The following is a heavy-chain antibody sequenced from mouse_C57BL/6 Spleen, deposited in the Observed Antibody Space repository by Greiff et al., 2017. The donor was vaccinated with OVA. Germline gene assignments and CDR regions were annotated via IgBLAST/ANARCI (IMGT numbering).Heavy chain of an antibody. D-gene: IGHD1-1*01. CDR2: ISDGGSYT. Sequence: EVQRVESGGGLVKPGGSLKLSCAASGFTFSSYAMSWVRQTPEKRLEWVATISDGGSYTYYPDNVKGRFTISRDNAKNNLYLQLSHLKAEDTAMYYCARELRGNFDYWGQGTTLTVSS. V-gene: IGHV5-4*01. CDR1: GFTFSSYA. CDR3: ARELRGNFDY. J-gene: IGHJ2*01.